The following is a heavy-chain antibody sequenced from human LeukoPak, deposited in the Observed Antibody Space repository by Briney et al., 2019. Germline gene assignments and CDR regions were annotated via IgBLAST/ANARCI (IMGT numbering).Heavy chain of an antibody. J-gene: IGHJ3*02. D-gene: IGHD2-15*01. Sequence: GESLKISCKGSGYSFINNWIGWVRQMPGKGLEWMGIIYPGDSDIRYSPSFQGQVTISADKSISTVYLQWSSLKASDTAMYYCARRGSDAFDTWGQGTMVTVSS. CDR1: GYSFINNW. CDR2: IYPGDSDI. V-gene: IGHV5-51*01. CDR3: ARRGSDAFDT.